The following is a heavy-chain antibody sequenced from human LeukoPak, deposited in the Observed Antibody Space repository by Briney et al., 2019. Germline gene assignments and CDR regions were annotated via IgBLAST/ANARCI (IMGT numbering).Heavy chain of an antibody. CDR3: AGGVLRFLEWS. CDR2: IIPNSGDT. Sequence: DSMKVSCKASGYTFSGYYMHWVRPAPGQGLEWMGWIIPNSGDTKYVQKFQGRVPMTRDMTIRTAYMELGRLRSDDTAVYYCAGGVLRFLEWSWGQGTLVTV. V-gene: IGHV1-2*02. CDR1: GYTFSGYY. J-gene: IGHJ5*02. D-gene: IGHD3-3*01.